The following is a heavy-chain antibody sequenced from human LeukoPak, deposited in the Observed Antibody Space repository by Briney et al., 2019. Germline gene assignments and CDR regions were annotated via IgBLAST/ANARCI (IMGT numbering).Heavy chain of an antibody. CDR3: AKDRRRWLQLYYFDY. Sequence: GGSLRLSCAASGFTVSSNYMNWVRQAPGKGLEWVSLIYTGGNTFYADSVKGRFTISRDNSKNTLYLQMNSLRAEDTAVYYCAKDRRRWLQLYYFDYWGQGTLVTVSS. CDR1: GFTVSSNY. CDR2: IYTGGNT. V-gene: IGHV3-53*01. D-gene: IGHD5-24*01. J-gene: IGHJ4*02.